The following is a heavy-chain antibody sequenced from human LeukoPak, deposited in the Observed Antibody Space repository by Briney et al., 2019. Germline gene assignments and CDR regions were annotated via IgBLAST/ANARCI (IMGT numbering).Heavy chain of an antibody. Sequence: SVKVSCKASGGTFTSYTVSWVRQAPGQGLEWMGRIIPMSGTVKYAQKFQGRVTITTDESTSTAYMELSSLRSEDTAVYYCATTDYWGQGTLVTVSS. CDR3: ATTDY. CDR1: GGTFTSYT. V-gene: IGHV1-69*05. J-gene: IGHJ4*02. CDR2: IIPMSGTV.